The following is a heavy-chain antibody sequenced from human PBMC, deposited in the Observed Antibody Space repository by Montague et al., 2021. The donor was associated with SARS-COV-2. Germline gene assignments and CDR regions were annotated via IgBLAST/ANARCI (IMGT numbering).Heavy chain of an antibody. CDR3: ARKEVKYSSIWSTGGNWFDP. Sequence: SETLSLTCTVSGGSISSSSYYWGWIRQPPGKGLEWIGSIYYSGSTYYNPSLKSRVTISVDTSKNQFSLKLSSVTAADTAVYYCARKEVKYSSIWSTGGNWFDPWGQGTLVTVSS. D-gene: IGHD6-13*01. CDR2: IYYSGST. V-gene: IGHV4-39*01. J-gene: IGHJ5*02. CDR1: GGSISSSSYY.